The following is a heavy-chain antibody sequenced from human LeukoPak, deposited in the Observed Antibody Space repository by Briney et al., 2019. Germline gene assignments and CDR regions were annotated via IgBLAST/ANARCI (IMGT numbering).Heavy chain of an antibody. CDR2: INHSGST. D-gene: IGHD6-13*01. V-gene: IGHV4-34*01. J-gene: IGHJ6*04. Sequence: SETLSLTCAVYGGSLSGYYWSWIRQPPGKGLEWIGEINHSGSTNYNPSLKSRVTISVDTSKNQFSLKLSSVTAADTAVYYCAREIAAAGASYYYYYGMDVWGNGTTVTVSS. CDR3: AREIAAAGASYYYYYGMDV. CDR1: GGSLSGYY.